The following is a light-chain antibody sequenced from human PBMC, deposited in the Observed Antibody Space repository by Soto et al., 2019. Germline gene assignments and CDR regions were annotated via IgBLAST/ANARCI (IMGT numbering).Light chain of an antibody. CDR2: GAS. CDR3: QQYNNWPPS. J-gene: IGKJ1*01. CDR1: QSVSGN. Sequence: EIVMTQSPATLSVSPGERATLSCRAGQSVSGNLAWYQQKPGQAPRPLIYGASTRATGIPARFSGSGSGTESTLTISSLQSEDFAVYYCQQYNNWPPSFGQGTKVEIK. V-gene: IGKV3-15*01.